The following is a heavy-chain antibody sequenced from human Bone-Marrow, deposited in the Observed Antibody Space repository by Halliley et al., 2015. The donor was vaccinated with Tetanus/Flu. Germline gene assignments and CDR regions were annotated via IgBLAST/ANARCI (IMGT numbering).Heavy chain of an antibody. CDR2: ISHSGSA. D-gene: IGHD6-19*01. Sequence: LRLSCAVVDGSLSGYYWSWLRQPPGKGLEWIGEISHSGSARYNSALRSRVTMSVDTSKKQISLKLRSATAADTAVYYCARGGWRRQRNWFDPWGQGTLVTVSS. J-gene: IGHJ5*02. V-gene: IGHV4-34*01. CDR1: DGSLSGYY. CDR3: ARGGWRRQRNWFDP.